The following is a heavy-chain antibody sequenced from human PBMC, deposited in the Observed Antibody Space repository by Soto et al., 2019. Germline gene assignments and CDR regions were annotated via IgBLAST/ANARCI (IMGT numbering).Heavy chain of an antibody. CDR2: INAGNGNT. J-gene: IGHJ4*02. CDR1: GYTFTSYA. D-gene: IGHD5-18*01. V-gene: IGHV1-3*01. CDR3: ARGLNGYLHYFDY. Sequence: ASSKVSCKSSGYTFTSYAMHWAHQAPGQRLEWMGWINAGNGNTKYSQKFQGRVTITRDTSASTAYMELSSLRSEDTAVYYCARGLNGYLHYFDYWGQGTPVTVSS.